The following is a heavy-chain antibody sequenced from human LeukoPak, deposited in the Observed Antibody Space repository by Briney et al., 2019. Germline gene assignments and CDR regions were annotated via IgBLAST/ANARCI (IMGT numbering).Heavy chain of an antibody. Sequence: GGSLRLSCAASGFTFSTYSVNWVRQAPGKGLEWVSSISRSSSYMSYADSVKGRFTISRDNAKNSLYLQMNSLRAEDTAVYYCARGLTGRGYWGQGTLVTVSS. D-gene: IGHD3-10*01. J-gene: IGHJ4*02. CDR1: GFTFSTYS. V-gene: IGHV3-21*01. CDR2: ISRSSSYM. CDR3: ARGLTGRGY.